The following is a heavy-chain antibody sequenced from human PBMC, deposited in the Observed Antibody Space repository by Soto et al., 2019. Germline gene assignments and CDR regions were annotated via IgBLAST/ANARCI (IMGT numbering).Heavy chain of an antibody. V-gene: IGHV1-58*01. D-gene: IGHD2-15*01. CDR2: VVVGSGNT. CDR1: GWTFPSSA. CDR3: AAAGEYCSGGSCYSRGRFYYYGMDV. Sequence: SGKVSCKASGWTFPSSAVPWVVQARGQRLEWIGWVVVGSGNTNYAQKFQERVTITRDMSTSTAYMEQSSLRSEDTALYYCAAAGEYCSGGSCYSRGRFYYYGMDVWGQGTTGTVS. J-gene: IGHJ6*02.